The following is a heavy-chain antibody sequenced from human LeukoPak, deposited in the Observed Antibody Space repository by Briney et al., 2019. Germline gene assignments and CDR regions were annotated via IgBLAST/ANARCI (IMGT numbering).Heavy chain of an antibody. V-gene: IGHV4-38-2*02. CDR3: ARAFRGIFGVFEAFDI. CDR2: MYHSGST. CDR1: GYSISSGYY. Sequence: PSETLSLTCSVSGYSISSGYYWTWIRQPPGKGLEWIGNMYHSGSTYNNPSLKSRLTISVDTSKNQFSLKLSSVTAADTAVYYCARAFRGIFGVFEAFDIWGQGTMVTVSS. D-gene: IGHD3-3*01. J-gene: IGHJ3*02.